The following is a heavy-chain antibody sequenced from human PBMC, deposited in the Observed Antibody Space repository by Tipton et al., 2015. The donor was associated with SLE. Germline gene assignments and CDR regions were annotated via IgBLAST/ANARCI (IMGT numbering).Heavy chain of an antibody. D-gene: IGHD2-2*01. CDR1: GGSFSGYY. CDR3: ARGDCSSTSCLDY. Sequence: TLSLTCAVYGGSFSGYYWSWIRQPPGKGLEWIGEINHSGSTNYNPSLKSRVTISVDTSKNQFSLMLSSVTAADTSVYYCARGDCSSTSCLDYWGQGTLVTVSS. J-gene: IGHJ4*02. CDR2: INHSGST. V-gene: IGHV4-34*01.